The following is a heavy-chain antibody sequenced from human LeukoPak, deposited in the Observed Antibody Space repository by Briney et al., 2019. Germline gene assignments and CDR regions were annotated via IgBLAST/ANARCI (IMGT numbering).Heavy chain of an antibody. D-gene: IGHD4-23*01. V-gene: IGHV3-23*01. Sequence: GGSLRLSCAASGFTFSSYAMNWVRQAPGKGLEWVSAISGSGGSTYYADSVKGRFTISRDNSKNTLYLQMNSLRAEDTAVYYCARPQSTVVTLDYFDYWGQGTLVTVSS. CDR2: ISGSGGST. J-gene: IGHJ4*02. CDR1: GFTFSSYA. CDR3: ARPQSTVVTLDYFDY.